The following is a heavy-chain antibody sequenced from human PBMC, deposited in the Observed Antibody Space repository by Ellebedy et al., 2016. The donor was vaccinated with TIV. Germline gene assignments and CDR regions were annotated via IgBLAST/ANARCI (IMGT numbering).Heavy chain of an antibody. D-gene: IGHD2-2*01. CDR3: ARDARFIEHQHNWFDP. V-gene: IGHV3-11*01. CDR2: ISNSDSSI. J-gene: IGHJ5*02. CDR1: GFTFSDYY. Sequence: GESLKISCAASGFTFSDYYMSWIRQAPGKGLEWVSYISNSDSSIFYADSVRGRFTISRDNAKNLLYLQMKSLRAEDTAVYYCARDARFIEHQHNWFDPWGQGTLVTVSS.